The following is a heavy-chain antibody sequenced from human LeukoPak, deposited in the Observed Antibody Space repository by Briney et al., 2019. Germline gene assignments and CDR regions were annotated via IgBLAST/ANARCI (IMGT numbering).Heavy chain of an antibody. CDR1: GGSISSSSYY. Sequence: SETLSLTCTVSGGSISSSSYYWGWIRQPPGKGLEWIGSIYYSGSTYYNPSLKSRVTISVDTSKNQFSLKLSSVTAADTAVYYCARDLLVDYYGSGTYFDYWGQGTLVTVSS. CDR2: IYYSGST. D-gene: IGHD3-10*01. V-gene: IGHV4-39*07. CDR3: ARDLLVDYYGSGTYFDY. J-gene: IGHJ4*02.